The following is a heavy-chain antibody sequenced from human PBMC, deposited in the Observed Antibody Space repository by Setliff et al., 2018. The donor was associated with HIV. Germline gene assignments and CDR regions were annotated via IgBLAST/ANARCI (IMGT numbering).Heavy chain of an antibody. Sequence: PSETLSLTCTVSGGSVNSGTYYWSWIRQPAGKGLEWIGHIYTSGRTNYNPSLKSRVTISVDTSKKQLSLKLNSVTAADTAVYYCARAMGANWSYYYYMDVWGKGTTVTVSS. J-gene: IGHJ6*03. D-gene: IGHD1-26*01. CDR1: GGSVNSGTYY. CDR2: IYTSGRT. V-gene: IGHV4-61*10. CDR3: ARAMGANWSYYYYMDV.